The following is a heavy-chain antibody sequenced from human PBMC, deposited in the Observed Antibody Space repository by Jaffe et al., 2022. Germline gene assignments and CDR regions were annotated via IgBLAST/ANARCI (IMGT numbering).Heavy chain of an antibody. CDR3: ARVQYCSSTSCYGLEGPARGVFDY. J-gene: IGHJ4*02. D-gene: IGHD2-2*01. V-gene: IGHV4-34*01. Sequence: QVQLQQWGAGLLKPSETLSLTCAVYGGSFSGYYWSWIRQPPGKGLEWIGEINHSGSTNYNPSLKSRVTISVDTSKNQFSLKLSSVTAADTAVYYCARVQYCSSTSCYGLEGPARGVFDYWGQGTLVTVSS. CDR2: INHSGST. CDR1: GGSFSGYY.